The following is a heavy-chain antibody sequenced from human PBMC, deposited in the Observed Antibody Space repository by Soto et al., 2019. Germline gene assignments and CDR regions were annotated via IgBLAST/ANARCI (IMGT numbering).Heavy chain of an antibody. CDR2: IIPILGIA. D-gene: IGHD6-19*01. J-gene: IGHJ4*02. Sequence: QVQLVQSGAEVKKPGSSVKVSCKASGGTFSSYTISWVRQAPGQGLEWMGRIIPILGIANYAQKFQGRVPLTAXXSXSXXHMELSSLISEDTAVYYCARDWGYSSGWYEVRLDYWGQGTLVTVSS. V-gene: IGHV1-69*08. CDR1: GGTFSSYT. CDR3: ARDWGYSSGWYEVRLDY.